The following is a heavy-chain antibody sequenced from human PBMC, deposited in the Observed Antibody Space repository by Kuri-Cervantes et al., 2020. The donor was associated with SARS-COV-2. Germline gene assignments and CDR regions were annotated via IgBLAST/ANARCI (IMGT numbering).Heavy chain of an antibody. CDR1: GFSVSSDY. J-gene: IGHJ4*02. D-gene: IGHD3-3*01. CDR3: VRESMTIFGRGYFDS. Sequence: GESLKISCAASGFSVSSDYMTWIRQAPGKGLEWVAVIYSGGSAYYAVSVKGRFTTSRDSSQNTLFLQMNSLRAEDTAVDYCVRESMTIFGRGYFDSWGQGTLVTVSS. V-gene: IGHV3-66*01. CDR2: IYSGGSA.